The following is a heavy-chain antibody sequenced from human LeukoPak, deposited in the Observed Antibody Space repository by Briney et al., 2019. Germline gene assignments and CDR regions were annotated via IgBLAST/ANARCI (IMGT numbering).Heavy chain of an antibody. Sequence: SETLSLTCTVSGGSISSYYWSWIRQPPGKGLEWIGYIYYSGSTNYNPSLKSRVTISVDTSKNQFSLELSSVTAADTAVYYCARQDQDFDYWGQGTLVTVSS. CDR3: ARQDQDFDY. CDR1: GGSISSYY. CDR2: IYYSGST. V-gene: IGHV4-59*08. J-gene: IGHJ4*02.